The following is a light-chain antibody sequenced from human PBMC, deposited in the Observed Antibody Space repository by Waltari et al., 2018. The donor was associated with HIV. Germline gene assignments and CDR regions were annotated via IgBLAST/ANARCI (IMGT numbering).Light chain of an antibody. CDR3: QQYYSTPSRYT. J-gene: IGKJ2*01. CDR1: QSVLYTSNNKNY. V-gene: IGKV4-1*01. Sequence: DIVMTQSPDSLAVSLGERATINCKSSQSVLYTSNNKNYLAWYQQKPGQPPKLLIYWASTRELGVLDRFSGSGSGTDFTLTISSLQAEDVSVYYCQQYYSTPSRYTFGQGTKLEIK. CDR2: WAS.